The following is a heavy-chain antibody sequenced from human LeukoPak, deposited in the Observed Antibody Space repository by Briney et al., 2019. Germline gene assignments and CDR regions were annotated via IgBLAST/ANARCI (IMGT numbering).Heavy chain of an antibody. V-gene: IGHV3-15*01. CDR2: IKTKTDSGTT. CDR1: GLTLSNAW. Sequence: PGGSLRLSCAASGLTLSNAWMTWVRQAPGKGLEWVCHIKTKTDSGTTDYAAYAAPVKGRFSISRDDSKNTLYLQMNSLKTEDTAVYYCTRRQDYGDYLNWFDPWGQGTLVTVSS. D-gene: IGHD4-17*01. J-gene: IGHJ5*02. CDR3: TRRQDYGDYLNWFDP.